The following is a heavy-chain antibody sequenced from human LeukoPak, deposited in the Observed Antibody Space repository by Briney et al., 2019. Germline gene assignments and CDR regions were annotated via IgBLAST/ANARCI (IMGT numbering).Heavy chain of an antibody. CDR1: GFTFRSYW. CDR3: AAGLGYCSSTSC. J-gene: IGHJ4*02. V-gene: IGHV3-74*01. Sequence: GGSLRLSCAASGFTFRSYWMHWVRQAPGKGLVWVSHINSVGSSTNYADSVKGRFTISRDNAKNTLYLQMNSLRAEDTAVYYCAAGLGYCSSTSCWGQGTLVTVSS. D-gene: IGHD2-2*01. CDR2: INSVGSST.